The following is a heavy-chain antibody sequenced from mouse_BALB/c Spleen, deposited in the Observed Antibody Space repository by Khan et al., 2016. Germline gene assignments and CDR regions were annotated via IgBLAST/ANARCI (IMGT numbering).Heavy chain of an antibody. CDR2: INPGSGGT. D-gene: IGHD2-3*01. Sequence: QVQLQQSGAELVRPGTSVKVSCKASGYAFTNYLIEWVKQRPGQGLEWIGVINPGSGGTTYNEKFKGKTTLTADTSSSTAYMQLSSLTSDDAAVYYCARYDGNYYAMDYWGQGTSVTVSS. J-gene: IGHJ4*01. CDR1: GYAFTNYL. V-gene: IGHV1-54*01. CDR3: ARYDGNYYAMDY.